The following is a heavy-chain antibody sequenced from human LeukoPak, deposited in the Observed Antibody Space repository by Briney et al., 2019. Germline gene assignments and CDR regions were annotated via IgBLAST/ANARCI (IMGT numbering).Heavy chain of an antibody. D-gene: IGHD1-14*01. CDR3: AKGISPDRGFDP. CDR2: ISVSGGST. V-gene: IGHV3-23*01. CDR1: GFTFSTNA. Sequence: GGSLRLSFAASGFTFSTNAMGWVRRPPGKGLGWVSAISVSGGSTYYAASVKGRFTISRDHSKNTLYLQMNSLRAADTAVSYCAKGISPDRGFDPWGKGTLVTVSS. J-gene: IGHJ5*02.